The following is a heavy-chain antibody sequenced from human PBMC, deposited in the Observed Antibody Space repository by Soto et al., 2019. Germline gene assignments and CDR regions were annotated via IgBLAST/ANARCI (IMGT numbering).Heavy chain of an antibody. D-gene: IGHD1-1*01. CDR1: GLTVSGKKY. Sequence: DVQLVESGGGLIQPGGSLRLSCTVFGLTVSGKKYLAWVRQAPGKGLEWVAALYNVDGTYYADYVKGRFTTSGDSSKTSVYLQMNSLRPDDTAVYFCATWHQREHAYDIWGQGTAVTVSS. V-gene: IGHV3-53*01. J-gene: IGHJ3*02. CDR3: ATWHQREHAYDI. CDR2: LYNVDGT.